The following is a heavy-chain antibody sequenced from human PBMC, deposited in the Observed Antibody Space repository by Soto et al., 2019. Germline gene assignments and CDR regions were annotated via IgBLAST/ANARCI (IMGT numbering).Heavy chain of an antibody. CDR2: ISAYNGNT. CDR3: ARAGQYYDSSGYAN. J-gene: IGHJ4*02. Sequence: QVKLVQSGTEVKQPGASMKVSCKASGYSFATSGISWVRQAPGQGLEWMGWISAYNGNTNYDQKLQDRVTMTTDTSTSTAYLELRNLRSDDTAVYYCARAGQYYDSSGYANWGLGTLVTVSS. D-gene: IGHD3-22*01. V-gene: IGHV1-18*01. CDR1: GYSFATSG.